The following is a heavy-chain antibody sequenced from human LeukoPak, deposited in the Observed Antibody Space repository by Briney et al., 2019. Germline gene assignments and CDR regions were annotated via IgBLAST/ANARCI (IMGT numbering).Heavy chain of an antibody. Sequence: GGSLRLSCAASGFTFDDYAIHWVRQAPGKGLEWVSGISWNGAKIVYADSVKGRFTISRDNAKDSLYLQMDSLGTEDTALYYCAKETHSTMVPGYAFDIWGQGTMVTVSS. CDR1: GFTFDDYA. CDR3: AKETHSTMVPGYAFDI. CDR2: ISWNGAKI. D-gene: IGHD2-8*01. J-gene: IGHJ3*02. V-gene: IGHV3-9*01.